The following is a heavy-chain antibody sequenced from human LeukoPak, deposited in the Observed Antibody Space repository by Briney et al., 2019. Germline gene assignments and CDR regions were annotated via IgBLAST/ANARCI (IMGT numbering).Heavy chain of an antibody. J-gene: IGHJ4*02. CDR2: IYYSGST. CDR3: ARSSTTVTTWGFDY. D-gene: IGHD4-17*01. Sequence: PSETLSLTCTVSGGSVSSGSYYWSWIRQPPGKGLEWIGYIYYSGSTNYNPSLKSRVTISVDTSKNQFSLKLSSVTAADTAVYYCARSSTTVTTWGFDYWGQGTLVTVSS. CDR1: GGSVSSGSYY. V-gene: IGHV4-61*01.